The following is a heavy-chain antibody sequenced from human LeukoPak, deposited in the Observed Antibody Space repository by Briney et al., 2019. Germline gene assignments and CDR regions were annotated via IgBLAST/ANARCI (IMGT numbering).Heavy chain of an antibody. CDR3: ARDPLAAAGV. V-gene: IGHV4-31*03. CDR1: GGSISSGGYY. J-gene: IGHJ4*02. CDR2: IYYSGST. Sequence: SETLPLTCTVSGGSISSGGYYWSWIRQHPGKGLEWIGYIYYSGSTYYNPSLKSRVTISVDTSKNQFSLKLSSVTAADTAVYYCARDPLAAAGVWGQGTLVTVSS. D-gene: IGHD6-13*01.